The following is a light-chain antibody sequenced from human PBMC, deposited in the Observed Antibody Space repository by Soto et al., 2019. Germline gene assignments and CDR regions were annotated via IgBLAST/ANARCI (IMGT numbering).Light chain of an antibody. CDR1: QSVSSSY. J-gene: IGKJ5*01. CDR2: GAS. Sequence: EIVLTQSPGTLSLSPGERATLSCRASQSVSSSYLAWYQQKPGQAPRLLIYGASSRATGIPDRFSGSGSGTDFTLTISRLEPEDFAVDYCQQYGSSPLSITFGQGTRLEI. V-gene: IGKV3-20*01. CDR3: QQYGSSPLSIT.